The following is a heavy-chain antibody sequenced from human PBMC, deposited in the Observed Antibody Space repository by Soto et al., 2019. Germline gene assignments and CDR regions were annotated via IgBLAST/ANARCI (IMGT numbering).Heavy chain of an antibody. J-gene: IGHJ6*02. CDR3: AREMGSYGMDV. CDR2: ISYDGSNK. Sequence: PGGALRLSCAASGFTFSSYAMHWVRQAPGKGLEWVAVISYDGSNKYYADSVKVRFTISRDNSKNTLYLQMNSLRAEDTAVYYCAREMGSYGMDVWGQGTTVTVSS. V-gene: IGHV3-30-3*01. CDR1: GFTFSSYA.